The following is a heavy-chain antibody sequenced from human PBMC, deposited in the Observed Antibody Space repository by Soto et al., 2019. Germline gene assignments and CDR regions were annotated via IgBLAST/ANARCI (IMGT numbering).Heavy chain of an antibody. CDR1: GFTFSDYW. J-gene: IGHJ3*02. D-gene: IGHD3-3*01. V-gene: IGHV3-74*01. CDR2: IDSDGSST. CDR3: ARDITIFGVVTAFDI. Sequence: GGSLRLSCAASGFTFSDYWMNWVRQAPWKGLVWVSRIDSDGSSTSYADSVKGRFTISRDNAKNTLYLQMNSLRAEDTAVYYCARDITIFGVVTAFDIWGQGTMVTVS.